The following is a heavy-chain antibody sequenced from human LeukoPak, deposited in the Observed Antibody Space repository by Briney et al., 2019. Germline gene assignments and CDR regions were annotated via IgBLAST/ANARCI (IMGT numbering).Heavy chain of an antibody. J-gene: IGHJ4*02. D-gene: IGHD2-21*02. V-gene: IGHV4-59*01. CDR2: IYYSGST. CDR3: ARAEDCGGDCYHFDY. CDR1: SGSISSYY. Sequence: SSETLSLTCTVSSGSISSYYWSWIRQPPGKGLEWIGYIYYSGSTNYNPSLKSRVTISVDTSKNQFSLKLSSVTAADTAVYYCARAEDCGGDCYHFDYWGQGTLVTVSS.